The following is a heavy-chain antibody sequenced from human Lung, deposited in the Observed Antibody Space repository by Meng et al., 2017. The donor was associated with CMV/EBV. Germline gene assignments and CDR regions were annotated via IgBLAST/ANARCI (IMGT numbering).Heavy chain of an antibody. V-gene: IGHV1-69*10. J-gene: IGHJ6*02. CDR3: ARGACSSTSCYRYYYYGMDV. D-gene: IGHD2-2*01. Sequence: XVXVSXXASGGTFSSYAISWVRQAPGQGLEWMGGIIPILGIANYAQKFQGRVTITADKSTSTAYMELSSLRSEDTAVYYCARGACSSTSCYRYYYYGMDVWGQGTXVTVSS. CDR1: GGTFSSYA. CDR2: IIPILGIA.